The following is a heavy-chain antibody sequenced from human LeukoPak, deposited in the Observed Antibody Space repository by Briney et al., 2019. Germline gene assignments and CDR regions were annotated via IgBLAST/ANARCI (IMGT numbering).Heavy chain of an antibody. CDR1: GFTFSSYG. CDR3: VRDLGGRSGH. D-gene: IGHD1-26*01. V-gene: IGHV3-30*03. Sequence: PGRSLRLSCAASGFTFSSYGMHWVRQAPGKGLEWVAVISYDGSNKYYADSVEGRFTISRDNSKNTLYLQMNSLRAEDTAVYYCVRDLGGRSGHWGQGTLVTVSS. CDR2: ISYDGSNK. J-gene: IGHJ4*02.